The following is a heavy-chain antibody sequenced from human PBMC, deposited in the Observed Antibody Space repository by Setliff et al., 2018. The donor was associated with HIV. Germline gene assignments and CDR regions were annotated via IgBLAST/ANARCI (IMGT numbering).Heavy chain of an antibody. J-gene: IGHJ4*02. CDR2: IDNGSPTM. V-gene: IGHV3-48*04. CDR1: GFTFSDFN. Sequence: GSLRLSCAASGFTFSDFNMHWVRQTPGKGLEWLSHIDNGSPTMYYADSVKGRFTISRDNAKNSLFLQLNSLRAEDTSVYYCHSGYDTEEQSYFDYWGQGTLVTVSS. D-gene: IGHD5-12*01. CDR3: HSGYDTEEQSYFDY.